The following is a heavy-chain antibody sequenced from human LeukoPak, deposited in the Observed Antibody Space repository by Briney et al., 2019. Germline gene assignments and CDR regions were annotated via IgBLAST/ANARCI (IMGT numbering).Heavy chain of an antibody. Sequence: PSETLSLTCSVSGGSINSYWWSWIRHPAGKGLEFIGRIYTTGMPNYNPSLKSRVSMSVDTSKNQFSLELRSVTAADTAVYFCARAGYTISSYRFDYWGQGALVTVSS. D-gene: IGHD3-16*02. J-gene: IGHJ4*02. CDR3: ARAGYTISSYRFDY. V-gene: IGHV4-4*07. CDR2: IYTTGMP. CDR1: GGSINSYW.